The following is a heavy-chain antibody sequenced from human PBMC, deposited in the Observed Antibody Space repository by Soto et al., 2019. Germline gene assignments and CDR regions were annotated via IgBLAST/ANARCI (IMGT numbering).Heavy chain of an antibody. Sequence: QVQLVESAGGVVQPGRSLRLSCAASGFTFSSYGMHWVRQAPGNGLEWVAVISYDGSNKYYADSVKGRFTISRDNSKNTLYLQMNSLRAEDTAVYYCAKDPQVGSGYSFDYWGQGTLVTVSS. CDR2: ISYDGSNK. V-gene: IGHV3-30*18. CDR3: AKDPQVGSGYSFDY. J-gene: IGHJ4*02. D-gene: IGHD3-22*01. CDR1: GFTFSSYG.